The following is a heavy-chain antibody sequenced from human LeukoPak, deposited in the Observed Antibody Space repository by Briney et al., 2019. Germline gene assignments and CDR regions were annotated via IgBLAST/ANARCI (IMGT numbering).Heavy chain of an antibody. CDR3: AKDLGYCSSTSCHFDY. V-gene: IGHV3-48*03. J-gene: IGHJ4*02. Sequence: PGGSLRLSCAASGFTFSSYEMNWVRQAPGKGLEWLSYSSSDGDTTYYADSAKGRFTVSRDNAKNSLYLQMNSLRAEDTAVYYCAKDLGYCSSTSCHFDYWGQGTLVTVSS. CDR2: SSSDGDTT. CDR1: GFTFSSYE. D-gene: IGHD2-2*01.